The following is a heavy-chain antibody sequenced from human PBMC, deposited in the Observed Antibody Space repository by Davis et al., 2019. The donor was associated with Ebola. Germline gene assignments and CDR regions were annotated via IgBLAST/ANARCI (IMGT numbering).Heavy chain of an antibody. CDR1: GYTFTNYG. V-gene: IGHV1-18*01. J-gene: IGHJ6*02. D-gene: IGHD3-10*01. CDR2: ISVYNGDK. CDR3: ARDRFRGYYGMDV. Sequence: ASVKVSCKASGYTFTNYGITWVRQAPGQGLEWMGWISVYNGDKSYAQRLQGRLTLATDTSTGTAYLDLTNLKSDDTAVYYCARDRFRGYYGMDVWGQGTTVTVSS.